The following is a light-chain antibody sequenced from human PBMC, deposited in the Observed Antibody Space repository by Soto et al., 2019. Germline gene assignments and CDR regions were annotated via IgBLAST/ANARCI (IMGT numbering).Light chain of an antibody. CDR2: EVD. J-gene: IGLJ1*01. Sequence: QSVLTQPPSASGSPGQSVTISCTGDSSDVGGYNYVSWYQQHPGKAPKLIIYEVDRRPSGVPDRFSGSKSGNTASLTVSGLRAEEEADYYCSSFADYDTYVFGTGTKVTVL. CDR1: SSDVGGYNY. V-gene: IGLV2-8*01. CDR3: SSFADYDTYV.